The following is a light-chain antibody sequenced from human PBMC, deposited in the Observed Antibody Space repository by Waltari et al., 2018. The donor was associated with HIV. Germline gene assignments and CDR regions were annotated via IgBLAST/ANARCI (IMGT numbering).Light chain of an antibody. Sequence: DIVMTQSPDSLAVSLGERATINRKSSQSVLYSSNNKNYLAWYQQKPGQPPNLLIYWASTRESGVPDRFSGSGSGTDFTLTISSLQAEDVAVYYCQQYYSTPRTFGQGTKVEIK. V-gene: IGKV4-1*01. J-gene: IGKJ1*01. CDR1: QSVLYSSNNKNY. CDR3: QQYYSTPRT. CDR2: WAS.